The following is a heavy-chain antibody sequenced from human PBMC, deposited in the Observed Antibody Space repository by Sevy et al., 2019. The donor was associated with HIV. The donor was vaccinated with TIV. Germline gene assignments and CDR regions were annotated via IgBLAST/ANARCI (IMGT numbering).Heavy chain of an antibody. CDR1: GIAFSTYA. D-gene: IGHD3-22*01. CDR2: ISAGGYST. J-gene: IGHJ4*02. Sequence: GGSLRLSCAASGIAFSTYAMFWVRQAPGKGLEWVSSISAGGYSTYYADSVKGRFTLSRDNSRNTLDLQMNSLRADDTAVYYCAKDFSDVYYYESSATVDYWGQGTLVTVSS. V-gene: IGHV3-23*01. CDR3: AKDFSDVYYYESSATVDY.